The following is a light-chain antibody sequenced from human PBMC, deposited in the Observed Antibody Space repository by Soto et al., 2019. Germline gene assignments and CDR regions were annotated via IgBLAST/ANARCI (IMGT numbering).Light chain of an antibody. CDR2: DAS. J-gene: IGKJ1*01. CDR3: QQSSHWPWT. Sequence: EIVLTQSPATLSLSPGERATLSCRASQSVSSYLAWYQQKPGQAPRLLIYDASNRATGIPARFSGSGSGTDFTLTISRLEHEDFAVYYCQQSSHWPWTFGQGTKVEIK. V-gene: IGKV3-11*01. CDR1: QSVSSY.